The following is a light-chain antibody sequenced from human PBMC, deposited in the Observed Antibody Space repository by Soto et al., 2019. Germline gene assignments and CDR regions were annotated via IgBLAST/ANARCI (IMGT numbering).Light chain of an antibody. CDR2: GTS. CDR1: QSVSSSY. Sequence: EIVLTQSPGPLSLSPGERATLSCRASQSVSSSYLAWYQQKPGQAPRLLIYGTSSMATAIPDRFSGSGSGTDFTLTISRLEPEDFAVYYCQQYGSSSWTFGQGTKVEIK. J-gene: IGKJ1*01. V-gene: IGKV3-20*01. CDR3: QQYGSSSWT.